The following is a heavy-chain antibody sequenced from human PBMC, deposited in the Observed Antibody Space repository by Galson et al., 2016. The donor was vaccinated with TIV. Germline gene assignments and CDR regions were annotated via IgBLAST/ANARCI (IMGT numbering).Heavy chain of an antibody. CDR2: IWYDGSDK. Sequence: SLRLSCAASGFTFGAFGMHWVRQAPGKGLEWVAVIWYDGSDKHYADSVKGRFTISRDNSKNTLYLQMNSLRAEDTAVYYCARDPRLYGDYSLGYFDFWGQGTLVTVSS. V-gene: IGHV3-33*01. CDR1: GFTFGAFG. D-gene: IGHD4-17*01. CDR3: ARDPRLYGDYSLGYFDF. J-gene: IGHJ4*02.